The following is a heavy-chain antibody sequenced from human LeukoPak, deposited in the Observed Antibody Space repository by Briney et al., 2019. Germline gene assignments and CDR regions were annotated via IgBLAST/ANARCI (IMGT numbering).Heavy chain of an antibody. V-gene: IGHV4-59*01. J-gene: IGHJ6*02. Sequence: SENLSLTCTVSGGSISSYYWSWIRQPPGKGLEWIGYIYYSGSTNYNPSLKSRVTISVDTSKNQFSLKLSSVTAADTAVYYCARVGGSRRGMDVWGQGTTVTVSS. CDR2: IYYSGST. CDR1: GGSISSYY. D-gene: IGHD1-26*01. CDR3: ARVGGSRRGMDV.